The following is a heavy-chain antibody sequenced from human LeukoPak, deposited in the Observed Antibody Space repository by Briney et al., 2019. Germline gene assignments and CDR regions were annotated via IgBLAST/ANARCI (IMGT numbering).Heavy chain of an antibody. D-gene: IGHD6-13*01. CDR2: ISYDGSNK. Sequence: PGRSLRLSCAASGFTFSSYGMHWVRQAPGKGLEWVAVISYDGSNKYYADSVKGRFTISRDNSKNTLYLQMNSLRAEDTAVYYCAKLGSSWDGVDYWGQGTLVTVFS. V-gene: IGHV3-30*18. CDR3: AKLGSSWDGVDY. CDR1: GFTFSSYG. J-gene: IGHJ4*02.